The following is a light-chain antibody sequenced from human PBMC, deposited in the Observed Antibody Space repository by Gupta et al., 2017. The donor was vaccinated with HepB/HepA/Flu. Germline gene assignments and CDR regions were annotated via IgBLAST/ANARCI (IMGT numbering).Light chain of an antibody. CDR3: TTWDDSLRGRV. CDR2: SNN. CDR1: SSNIGSNT. J-gene: IGLJ3*02. V-gene: IGLV1-44*01. Sequence: QSVPTQPPSASGTPGQRVTISCSGSSSNIGSNTVNWYQPLPGTAPKLLIYSNNQRPPGVPDRFSGSKSGTSASLAITGLQSEDEADYYCTTWDDSLRGRVFGGGTKLTVL.